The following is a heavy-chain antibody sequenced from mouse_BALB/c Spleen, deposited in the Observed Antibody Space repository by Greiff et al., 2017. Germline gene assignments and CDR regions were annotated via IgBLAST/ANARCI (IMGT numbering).Heavy chain of an antibody. CDR2: ISDGGSYT. J-gene: IGHJ4*01. D-gene: IGHD4-1*01. Sequence: EVKLVESGGGLVKPGGSLKLSYAASGFTFSDYYMYWVRQTPEKRLEWVATISDGGSYTYYPDSVKGRFTISRDNAKNNLYLQMSSLKSEDTAMYYCARDLGYYAMDYWGQGTSVTVSS. CDR3: ARDLGYYAMDY. CDR1: GFTFSDYY. V-gene: IGHV5-4*02.